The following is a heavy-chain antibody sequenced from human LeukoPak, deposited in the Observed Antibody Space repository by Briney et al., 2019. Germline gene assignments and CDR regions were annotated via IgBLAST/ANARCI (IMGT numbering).Heavy chain of an antibody. CDR2: IYYSGST. CDR1: GGSISSSSYY. V-gene: IGHV4-39*01. J-gene: IGHJ5*02. D-gene: IGHD1-26*01. Sequence: SETLSLTCTVSGGSISSSSYYWGWIRQPPGKGLEWIGGIYYSGSTYYNPSLKSRVTISVDTSKNQFSLKLSSVTAADTAVYYCASAYSGRRAVNWFDPWGQGTLVTVSS. CDR3: ASAYSGRRAVNWFDP.